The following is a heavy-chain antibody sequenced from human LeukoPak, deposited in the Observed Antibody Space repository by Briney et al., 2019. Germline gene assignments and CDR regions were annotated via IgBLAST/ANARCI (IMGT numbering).Heavy chain of an antibody. CDR3: ARDVSSSTRAFDI. Sequence: GGSLRLSCAASGFTLSTYERTWVRQAPGKGLEWVSFISSSTGHTFYADSVKGRFTIFRDTAKNSLYLQMNNLRGEDTALYYCARDVSSSTRAFDIWGQGTIVAVS. CDR2: ISSSTGHT. V-gene: IGHV3-48*03. CDR1: GFTLSTYE. J-gene: IGHJ3*02. D-gene: IGHD2-15*01.